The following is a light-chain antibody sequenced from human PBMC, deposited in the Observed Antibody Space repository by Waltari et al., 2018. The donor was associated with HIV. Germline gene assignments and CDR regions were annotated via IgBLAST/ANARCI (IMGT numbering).Light chain of an antibody. V-gene: IGLV3-1*01. J-gene: IGLJ2*01. CDR1: KLGAKY. Sequence: SYELTQPPSVSVSPGQTASITCSGDKLGAKYACWYQQKPGQSPVLVIYQDSKRPSGTPERFSGSNSGNTATLTISGTQAMDEADYYCQAWDSSNVVFGGGTKLTVL. CDR2: QDS. CDR3: QAWDSSNVV.